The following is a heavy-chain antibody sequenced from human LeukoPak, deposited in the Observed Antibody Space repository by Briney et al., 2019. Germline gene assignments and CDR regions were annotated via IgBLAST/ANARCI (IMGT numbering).Heavy chain of an antibody. CDR1: GFTFEDYA. CDR3: AKEFFGTSFGGYYFFDY. D-gene: IGHD6-6*01. CDR2: ISGNGGGT. Sequence: GGSLRLSCAASGFTFEDYAIDLVRQAPGKGLEWVSRISGNGGGTYYADSVKGRFTISRDNSKNSLYLQMNSLRTEDTALYYCAKEFFGTSFGGYYFFDYWGQGTLVTVSS. J-gene: IGHJ4*02. V-gene: IGHV3-43*02.